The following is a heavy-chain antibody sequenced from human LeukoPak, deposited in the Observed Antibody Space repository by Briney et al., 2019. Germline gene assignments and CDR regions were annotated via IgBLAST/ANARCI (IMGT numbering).Heavy chain of an antibody. CDR1: GGTFSSYA. V-gene: IGHV1-69*06. CDR3: ARSPYYYDSSGTNWFDP. CDR2: IIPIFGTA. D-gene: IGHD3-22*01. J-gene: IGHJ5*02. Sequence: SVKVSCKASGGTFSSYAISWVRQAPGQGLEWMGRIIPIFGTANYAQKFQGRVTITADKSTSTAYMEPSSLRSEDTAVYYCARSPYYYDSSGTNWFDPWGQGTLVTVSS.